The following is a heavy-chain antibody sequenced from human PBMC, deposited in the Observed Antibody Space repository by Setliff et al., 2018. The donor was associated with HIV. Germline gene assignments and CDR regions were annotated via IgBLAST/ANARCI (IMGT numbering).Heavy chain of an antibody. D-gene: IGHD1-26*01. J-gene: IGHJ6*03. CDR1: GYTLTEVS. V-gene: IGHV1-24*01. CDR2: VDPEDGET. Sequence: ASVKVSCKISGYTLTEVSMHWVRQAPGKGLEWMGRVDPEDGETIYAEKFQGRVTITADTSTDTAYMELSSLRSEDTALYYCATGTIEGLTRYYYYYMDVWGKGTTVTVSS. CDR3: ATGTIEGLTRYYYYYMDV.